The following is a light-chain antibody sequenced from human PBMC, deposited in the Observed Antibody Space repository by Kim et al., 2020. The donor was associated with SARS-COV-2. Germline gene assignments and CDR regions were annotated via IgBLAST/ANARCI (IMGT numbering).Light chain of an antibody. CDR1: SPNIGSNP. CDR2: GDN. J-gene: IGLJ3*02. V-gene: IGLV1-44*01. Sequence: GQRVTISCSGSSPNIGSNPVNWFQHLPGTAPRLLIYGDNQRPSGVPDRFSASKSGTSASLAISGLQSEDETYYYCATWDDSLNGGVFGGGTKLTVL. CDR3: ATWDDSLNGGV.